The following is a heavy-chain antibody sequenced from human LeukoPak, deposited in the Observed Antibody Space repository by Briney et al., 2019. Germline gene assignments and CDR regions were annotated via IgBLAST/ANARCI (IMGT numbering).Heavy chain of an antibody. CDR2: IYPGDSDT. Sequence: GESLKISCKGSGYSFTNYWIGWVRQMPGKGLEWMGIIYPGDSDTRYSPSFQGQVTISADKSISTAYLQWSTLKASDAAMFYCARQAATAYDYFDYWGQGTLVIVSS. D-gene: IGHD1-1*01. CDR1: GYSFTNYW. J-gene: IGHJ4*02. CDR3: ARQAATAYDYFDY. V-gene: IGHV5-51*01.